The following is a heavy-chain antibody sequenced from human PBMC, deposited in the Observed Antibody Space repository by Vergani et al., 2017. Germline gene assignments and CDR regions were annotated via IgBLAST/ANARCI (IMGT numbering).Heavy chain of an antibody. CDR3: VKDHDCSSTSCYINYYGMDV. CDR2: ISSNGGST. J-gene: IGHJ6*02. Sequence: EVQLVESGGGLVQPGGSLRLSCSASGFTFSSYAMHWVRQAPGKGLEYVSAISSNGGSTYYADSVKGRFTISRDNSKNTLYLQMSSLRAEDTAVYYCVKDHDCSSTSCYINYYGMDVWGQGTTVTVSS. CDR1: GFTFSSYA. D-gene: IGHD2-2*02. V-gene: IGHV3-64D*06.